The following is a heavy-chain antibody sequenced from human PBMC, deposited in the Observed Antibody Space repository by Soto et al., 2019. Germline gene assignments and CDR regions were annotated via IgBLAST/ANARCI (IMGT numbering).Heavy chain of an antibody. D-gene: IGHD3-22*01. V-gene: IGHV3-53*01. CDR3: ARDRDYYDSSGPAEPYGMDV. CDR1: GFTVSSNY. CDR2: IYSGGST. Sequence: GGSLRLSCAAPGFTVSSNYMSWARQAPGKGLEWVSVIYSGGSTYYADSVKGRLTISRDNSKNTLYLQMNSLRAEDTAVYYCARDRDYYDSSGPAEPYGMDVWGQGTTVTVSS. J-gene: IGHJ6*02.